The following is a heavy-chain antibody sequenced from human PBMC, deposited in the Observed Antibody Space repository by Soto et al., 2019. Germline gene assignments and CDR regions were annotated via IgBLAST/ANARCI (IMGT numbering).Heavy chain of an antibody. D-gene: IGHD3-3*01. J-gene: IGHJ4*02. Sequence: QMQLEQSGPEVKKPGTYVKVSCKTSGFTFSRSIMQWVRQAPGQRLEWLGWIDIGSGNTTHAQKFQERVTITRDISTRTTYLELTSLTSEDTAVYYCAAEGVFWGQGTQVTVSS. CDR3: AAEGVF. V-gene: IGHV1-58*02. CDR2: IDIGSGNT. CDR1: GFTFSRSI.